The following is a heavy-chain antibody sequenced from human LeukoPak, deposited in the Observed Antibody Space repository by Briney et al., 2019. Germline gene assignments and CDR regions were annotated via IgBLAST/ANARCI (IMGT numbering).Heavy chain of an antibody. CDR1: GYSINSGYY. CDR3: ARDSHYYDSIGYYPN. V-gene: IGHV4-38-2*02. CDR2: IYHSGST. D-gene: IGHD3-22*01. Sequence: PSETLSLTCAVSGYSINSGYYWGWIRQPPGKGLERIGSIYHSGSTYYNPSLKSRVTISVDTSKNQFSLKLSSVTAADTAVYYCARDSHYYDSIGYYPNWGQGTLVTVSS. J-gene: IGHJ4*02.